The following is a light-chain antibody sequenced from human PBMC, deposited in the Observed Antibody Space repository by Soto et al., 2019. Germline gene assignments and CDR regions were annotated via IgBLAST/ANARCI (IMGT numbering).Light chain of an antibody. CDR3: QQLNSYPRT. Sequence: IQLTQSPSSLSASVGDRVTITCRASQGISSYLAWYQQKPGNAPKLLIYAASTLQSGVPSRFTGSGSGTDFTLTISSLQPEDFPTYYCQQLNSYPRTFGGGTKVDIK. CDR2: AAS. J-gene: IGKJ4*01. V-gene: IGKV1-9*01. CDR1: QGISSY.